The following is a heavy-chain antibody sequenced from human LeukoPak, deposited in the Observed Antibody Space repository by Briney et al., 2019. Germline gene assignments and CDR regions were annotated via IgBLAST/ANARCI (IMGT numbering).Heavy chain of an antibody. CDR3: ARQYSGYDAFDY. V-gene: IGHV4-30-2*01. Sequence: SETLSLTCAVSGGSISSGGYSWSWIRQPPGKGLEWIGYIYHSGSTYYNPSLKSRVTISVDRSKNQFSLKLNSVTAADTAAYYCARQYSGYDAFDYWGQGTLVTVPS. J-gene: IGHJ4*02. CDR1: GGSISSGGYS. D-gene: IGHD5-12*01. CDR2: IYHSGST.